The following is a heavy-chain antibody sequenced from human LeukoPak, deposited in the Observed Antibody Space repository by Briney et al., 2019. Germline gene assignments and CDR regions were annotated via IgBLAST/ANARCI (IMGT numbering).Heavy chain of an antibody. CDR3: ARVRGSYSIDY. CDR2: ISGSGGST. Sequence: GGSLRLSCAASGFTFSSYAMSWVRQAPGKGLEWVSAISGSGGSTYYADSVKGRFTIARDNAKNSLDLQMNSLRAEDTAVYYCARVRGSYSIDYWGQGTLVTVSS. D-gene: IGHD3-16*01. V-gene: IGHV3-23*01. CDR1: GFTFSSYA. J-gene: IGHJ4*02.